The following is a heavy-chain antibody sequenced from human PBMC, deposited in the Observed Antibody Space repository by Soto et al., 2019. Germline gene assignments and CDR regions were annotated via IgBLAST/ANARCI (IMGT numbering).Heavy chain of an antibody. CDR1: GFTFTRFW. Sequence: PGGSLRLSCAASGFTFTRFWMSWVRQAPGKGLEWVANINGDGSAQDYADSVKGRFAISRDNPKNSLYLQMNSLRADDTAVYYCARDPLFGAFDIWGKGTMVTVSS. V-gene: IGHV3-7*01. CDR2: INGDGSAQ. CDR3: ARDPLFGAFDI. D-gene: IGHD2-21*01. J-gene: IGHJ3*02.